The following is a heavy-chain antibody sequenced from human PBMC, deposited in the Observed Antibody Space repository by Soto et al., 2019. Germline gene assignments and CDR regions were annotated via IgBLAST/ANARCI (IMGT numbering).Heavy chain of an antibody. CDR2: IVVGSHNT. Sequence: SVKVSCKTSGFTFSNSAVQWVRQARGQRLEWIAWIVVGSHNTNYAQNFQGRLTVTTDTSTSTAYMELTSLTSEDTAIYYCAAELYSGGRCCSVDLGGQ. CDR1: GFTFSNSA. D-gene: IGHD2-15*01. J-gene: IGHJ3*01. V-gene: IGHV1-58*01. CDR3: AAELYSGGRCCSVDL.